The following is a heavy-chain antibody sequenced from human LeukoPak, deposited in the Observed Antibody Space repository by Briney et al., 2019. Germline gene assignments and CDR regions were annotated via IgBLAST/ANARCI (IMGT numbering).Heavy chain of an antibody. Sequence: PSETLSLTCAVSGYSISSGYYWSWSRQPPGKGVEWIGEINHSGSINYNPSLKSRVTISVDASKNQLSLKLSSVTAADTAVYYCARSGAWLVDYWGQGTLVTVSS. J-gene: IGHJ4*02. V-gene: IGHV4-34*01. CDR2: INHSGSI. D-gene: IGHD5-24*01. CDR1: GYSISSGYY. CDR3: ARSGAWLVDY.